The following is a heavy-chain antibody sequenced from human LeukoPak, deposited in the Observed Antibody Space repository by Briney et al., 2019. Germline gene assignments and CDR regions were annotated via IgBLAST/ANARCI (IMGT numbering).Heavy chain of an antibody. CDR2: IRNKANSYTT. D-gene: IGHD4-17*01. CDR3: AKDVGDYEPHWYFDL. Sequence: GGSLRLSCAASGFTFSDHYMDWVRQAPGKGLEWVGRIRNKANSYTTEYAASVKGRLTISRDDSKNSLYLQMNSLRAEDTAVYYCAKDVGDYEPHWYFDLWGRGTLVTVSS. V-gene: IGHV3-72*01. J-gene: IGHJ2*01. CDR1: GFTFSDHY.